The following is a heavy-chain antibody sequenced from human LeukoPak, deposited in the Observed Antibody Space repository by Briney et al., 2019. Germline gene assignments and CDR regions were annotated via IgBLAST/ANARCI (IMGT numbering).Heavy chain of an antibody. V-gene: IGHV3-9*01. D-gene: IGHD2-2*01. Sequence: GGSLRLSCAASGFTFSSYAMSWVRQAPGKGLEWVSGISWNSGSIGYADSVKGRFTISRDNAKNSLYLQMNSLRAEDTALYYCAKDMGVVPAAPIDYWGQGTLVTVSS. CDR2: ISWNSGSI. J-gene: IGHJ4*02. CDR3: AKDMGVVPAAPIDY. CDR1: GFTFSSYA.